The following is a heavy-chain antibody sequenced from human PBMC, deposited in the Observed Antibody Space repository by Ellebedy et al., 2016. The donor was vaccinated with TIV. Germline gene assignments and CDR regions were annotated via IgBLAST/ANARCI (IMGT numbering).Heavy chain of an antibody. J-gene: IGHJ5*02. CDR3: ARRGGCGDYAVQINSWFDT. D-gene: IGHD2-21*02. CDR1: GFSFRSYW. Sequence: GESLKISCAASGFSFRSYWMSWVRQAPGKGLEWVANIYQDGGVQYYVDSVKGRFTISRDNADNSLFLQMNSLRAEDTAVYYCARRGGCGDYAVQINSWFDTWGRGTLVAVSS. V-gene: IGHV3-7*01. CDR2: IYQDGGVQ.